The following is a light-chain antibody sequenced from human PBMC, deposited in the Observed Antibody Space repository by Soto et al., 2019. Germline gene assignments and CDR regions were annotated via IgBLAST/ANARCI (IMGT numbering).Light chain of an antibody. Sequence: ESVLTQSPATLSLSPGERATLSCRASQSINSYLAWYQQKPGQAPRLLIYEASNRATGIPARFSGSGSGTDFTLTIGSLEPEDSAVYYCQQRNSWPWTFGRGNKVEIK. CDR2: EAS. CDR1: QSINSY. CDR3: QQRNSWPWT. V-gene: IGKV3-11*01. J-gene: IGKJ1*01.